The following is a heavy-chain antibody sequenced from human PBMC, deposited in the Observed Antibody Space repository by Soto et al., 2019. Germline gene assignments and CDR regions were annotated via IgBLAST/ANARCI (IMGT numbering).Heavy chain of an antibody. V-gene: IGHV4-61*01. D-gene: IGHD3-22*01. CDR2: IYYSGST. J-gene: IGHJ4*02. Sequence: SETLSLTCTVSGGSVSSGSYYWSWIRQPPGKGLEWIGYIYYSGSTNYNPSLKSRVTISVDTSKNQFSLKLSSVTAADTAVYYCARYYYDSSGYIRIGLRYFDYWGQGTLVTVS. CDR3: ARYYYDSSGYIRIGLRYFDY. CDR1: GGSVSSGSYY.